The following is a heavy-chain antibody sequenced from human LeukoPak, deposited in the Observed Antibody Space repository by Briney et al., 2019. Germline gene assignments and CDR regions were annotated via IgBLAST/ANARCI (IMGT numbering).Heavy chain of an antibody. D-gene: IGHD6-13*01. Sequence: GASVKVSCKASGYTFTTYDISWVRQAPGQGLEWMGWISAYNGNRNYAQKLQGRVTMTTDTSTSTAYMELRSLRSDDTAVYYCARVLAQSIAAARPPSGDYFDYWGQGTRVTVSS. J-gene: IGHJ4*02. CDR1: GYTFTTYD. CDR3: ARVLAQSIAAARPPSGDYFDY. V-gene: IGHV1-18*04. CDR2: ISAYNGNR.